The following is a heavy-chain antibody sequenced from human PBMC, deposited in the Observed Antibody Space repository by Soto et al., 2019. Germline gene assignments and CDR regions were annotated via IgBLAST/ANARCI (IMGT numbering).Heavy chain of an antibody. CDR2: ISYDGSNK. Sequence: QVQLVESGGGVVQPGRSLRLSCAASGFTFSSYGMHWVRQAPGKGLEWVAVISYDGSNKYYADSVKGRFTISRDNSKNTLYLQMNSRRAEDTAVYYWAKGVEWERFYWGQGTLVTVSS. CDR3: AKGVEWERFY. D-gene: IGHD1-26*01. V-gene: IGHV3-30*18. J-gene: IGHJ4*02. CDR1: GFTFSSYG.